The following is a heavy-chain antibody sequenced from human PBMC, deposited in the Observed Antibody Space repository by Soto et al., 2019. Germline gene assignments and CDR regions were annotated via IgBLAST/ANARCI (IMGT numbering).Heavy chain of an antibody. CDR3: ARVFSDSSSFFDP. CDR2: IYYSGST. CDR1: GGSISSGNYY. D-gene: IGHD6-13*01. J-gene: IGHJ5*02. Sequence: PSETLSLTCTVSGGSISSGNYYWSWIRQHPGKGLEWIGYIYYSGSTSYNPSLKSRVTVSVDTSKNHFSLKLSSVTAADTAVYYCARVFSDSSSFFDPWGQGTLVTAPQ. V-gene: IGHV4-31*03.